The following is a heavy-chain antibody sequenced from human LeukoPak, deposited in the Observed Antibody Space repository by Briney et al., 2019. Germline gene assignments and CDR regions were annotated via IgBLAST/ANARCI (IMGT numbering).Heavy chain of an antibody. CDR1: GFTLSSYG. CDR2: IRYDGSNK. Sequence: GGSLRLSCAASGFTLSSYGMHWVRQAPGKGLEWVAFIRYDGSNKYYADSVKGRFTISRDNSKNTLYLQMNSLRAEDTAVYYCAKDRATMIVVGYFDYWGQGTLVTVSS. J-gene: IGHJ4*02. V-gene: IGHV3-30*02. D-gene: IGHD3-22*01. CDR3: AKDRATMIVVGYFDY.